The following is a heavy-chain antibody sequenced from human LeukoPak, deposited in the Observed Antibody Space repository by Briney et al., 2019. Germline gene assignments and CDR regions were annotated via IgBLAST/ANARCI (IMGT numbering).Heavy chain of an antibody. Sequence: GGSLRLSCAASGFTFSSYAMSWVRQAPGKGLEWVSAISGSGGSTYYADSVKGRFIISRDNSKNTLYLQMNSLRAEDTAVYYCAKASGGILTGYFDYWGQGTLVTVSS. CDR3: AKASGGILTGYFDY. V-gene: IGHV3-23*01. J-gene: IGHJ4*02. CDR1: GFTFSSYA. CDR2: ISGSGGST. D-gene: IGHD3-9*01.